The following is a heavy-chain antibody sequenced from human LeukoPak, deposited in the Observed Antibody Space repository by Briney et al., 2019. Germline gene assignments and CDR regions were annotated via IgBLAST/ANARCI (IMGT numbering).Heavy chain of an antibody. CDR3: ARDHDVAGILFDY. CDR1: GFTFSSHW. CDR2: IKQDGSEK. Sequence: PGGSLRLSRAASGFTFSSHWMNWVRQAPGKGLEWVASIKQDGSEKYYVDSVKGRFTISRDNAENSLYLQMNSLRAEDTAVYYCARDHDVAGILFDYWGQGTLVTVSS. D-gene: IGHD6-19*01. V-gene: IGHV3-7*01. J-gene: IGHJ4*02.